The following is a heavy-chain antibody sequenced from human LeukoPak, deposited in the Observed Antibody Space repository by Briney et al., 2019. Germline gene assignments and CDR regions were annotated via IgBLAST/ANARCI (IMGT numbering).Heavy chain of an antibody. CDR2: ISSSSSYI. CDR3: ARDRSAFSGYDFFDY. D-gene: IGHD5-12*01. CDR1: GFTFSSYS. J-gene: IGHJ4*02. V-gene: IGHV3-21*01. Sequence: GGSLRLSCAASGFTFSSYSINWVRQAPGKGLEWVSSISSSSSYIYYADSVKGRFTISRDNAKNSLYLQMNSLRAEDTAVYYCARDRSAFSGYDFFDYWGQGTLVTVSS.